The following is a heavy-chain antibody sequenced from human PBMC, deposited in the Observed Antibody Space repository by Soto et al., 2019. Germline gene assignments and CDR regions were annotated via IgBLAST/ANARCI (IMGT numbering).Heavy chain of an antibody. Sequence: QVQLVQSGAEVKKPGSSVKVSCKASGGTFSSYAISWVRQAPGQGLEWMGGIIPISGTANYAQKFQGRVTITADESTSTAYMELSSLRSEDTAVYYCARSQGSSTSLEIYYYYYYSMDVWGQGPTVTVSS. V-gene: IGHV1-69*01. J-gene: IGHJ6*02. D-gene: IGHD2-2*01. CDR2: IIPISGTA. CDR1: GGTFSSYA. CDR3: ARSQGSSTSLEIYYYYYYSMDV.